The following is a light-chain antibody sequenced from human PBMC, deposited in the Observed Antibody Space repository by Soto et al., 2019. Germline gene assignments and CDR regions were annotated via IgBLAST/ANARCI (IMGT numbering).Light chain of an antibody. CDR2: GAS. Sequence: EIVMTQSPATLSVSPGGRATLSCRATQTVYTYLAWYQQKPGQAPRLLIYGASTRATGIPARFHGSGSGTEFTLTISSLQSEDFAVYYCQQYNRWPLWTFGQGTKVEIK. V-gene: IGKV3-15*01. J-gene: IGKJ1*01. CDR3: QQYNRWPLWT. CDR1: QTVYTY.